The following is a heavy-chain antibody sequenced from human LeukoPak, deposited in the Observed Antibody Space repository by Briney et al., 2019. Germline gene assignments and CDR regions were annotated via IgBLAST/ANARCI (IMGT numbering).Heavy chain of an antibody. Sequence: SETLSLTCTVSGGSISSSSYYWGWIRQPPGKGLEWIGSIYYSGSTYYNPSLKSRVTISVDTSKNQFSLKLSSVTAADTAVYYRARHRPDFRVDYWGQGTLVTVSS. V-gene: IGHV4-39*01. J-gene: IGHJ4*02. D-gene: IGHD3-3*01. CDR2: IYYSGST. CDR3: ARHRPDFRVDY. CDR1: GGSISSSSYY.